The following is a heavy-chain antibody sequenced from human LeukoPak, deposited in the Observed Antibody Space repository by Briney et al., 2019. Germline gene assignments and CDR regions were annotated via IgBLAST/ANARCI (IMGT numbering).Heavy chain of an antibody. CDR3: AKSPLRELPTGYFDY. CDR2: ISSGGSTM. D-gene: IGHD1-26*01. Sequence: PGGSLRLSCAASGFTFSDYYMSWIRQAPGKGLEWISYISSGGSTMYYADSVKGRFTISRDNAKNSLYLQMNSLRAEDMALYYCAKSPLRELPTGYFDYWGQGTLVTVSS. J-gene: IGHJ4*02. CDR1: GFTFSDYY. V-gene: IGHV3-11*01.